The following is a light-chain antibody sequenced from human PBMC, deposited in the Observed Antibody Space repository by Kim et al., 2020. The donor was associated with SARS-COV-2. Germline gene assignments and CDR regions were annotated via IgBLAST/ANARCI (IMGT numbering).Light chain of an antibody. V-gene: IGLV3-1*01. J-gene: IGLJ2*01. CDR3: QAWDSAVV. Sequence: YVSPGQTASITCSGDKLGDKYAYWYQQKPGQSPVVVIYQDDKRPSGIPERFSGSNSGNTATLTISGTQSADEADYYCQAWDSAVVFGGGTQLTVL. CDR2: QDD. CDR1: KLGDKY.